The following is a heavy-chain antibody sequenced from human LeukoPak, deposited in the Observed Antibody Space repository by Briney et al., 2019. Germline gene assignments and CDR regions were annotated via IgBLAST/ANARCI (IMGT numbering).Heavy chain of an antibody. J-gene: IGHJ4*02. CDR2: MNPNSGNT. V-gene: IGHV1-8*01. CDR3: ARTLRRHCSGGSCYSPHLDY. Sequence: ASVKVSCKASGYTFGSFDINWVRQATGQGLEWMGWMNPNSGNTGYTQKFQGRVTMTRDSSIRTAYMELSSLRSEDTAVYYCARTLRRHCSGGSCYSPHLDYWGQGTLVTVSS. D-gene: IGHD2-15*01. CDR1: GYTFGSFD.